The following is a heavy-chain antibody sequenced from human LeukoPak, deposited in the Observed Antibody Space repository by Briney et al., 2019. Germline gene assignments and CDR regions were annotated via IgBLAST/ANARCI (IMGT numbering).Heavy chain of an antibody. J-gene: IGHJ4*02. D-gene: IGHD2-15*01. V-gene: IGHV3-53*01. CDR1: GFTVSSNY. CDR2: IYSGGST. CDR3: AKRPIVAASGPYFFDY. Sequence: GGSLRLSCAASGFTVSSNYMSWVRQAPGKGLEWVSVIYSGGSTYYADSVKGRFTISRDNAKSTLYLQMDSLRAEDTAVYYCAKRPIVAASGPYFFDYWGQGTLVAVSS.